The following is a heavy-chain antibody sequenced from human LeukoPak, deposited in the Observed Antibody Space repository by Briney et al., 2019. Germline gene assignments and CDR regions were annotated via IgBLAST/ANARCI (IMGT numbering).Heavy chain of an antibody. Sequence: SETPSLTCAVYGGSFSGYYWSWIRQPPGKGLEWIGEINHSGSTNYNPSLKSRVTISVDTSKNQFSLKLSSVTAADTAVYYCARVYSSSSGGSIDYWGQGTLVTVSS. CDR2: INHSGST. CDR3: ARVYSSSSGGSIDY. D-gene: IGHD6-6*01. CDR1: GGSFSGYY. J-gene: IGHJ4*02. V-gene: IGHV4-34*01.